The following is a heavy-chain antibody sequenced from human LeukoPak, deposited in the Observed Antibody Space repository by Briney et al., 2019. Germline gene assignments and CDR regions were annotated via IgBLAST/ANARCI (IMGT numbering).Heavy chain of an antibody. CDR2: IRSKAYGGTT. CDR1: GFTFGDYA. V-gene: IGHV3-49*03. D-gene: IGHD6-19*01. Sequence: PGGSLRLSCTASGFTFGDYAMSWFRQAPGKGLEWVGFIRSKAYGGTTEYAASVKGRFTISRDDSKSIAYLQMNSLKTEDTAVYYCTRDPYSSGWSVDYWGQGTLVTVSS. J-gene: IGHJ4*02. CDR3: TRDPYSSGWSVDY.